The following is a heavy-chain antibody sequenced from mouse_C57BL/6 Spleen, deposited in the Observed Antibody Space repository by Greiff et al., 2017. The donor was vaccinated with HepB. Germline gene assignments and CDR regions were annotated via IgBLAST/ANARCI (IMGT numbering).Heavy chain of an antibody. Sequence: QVQLQQPGAELVRPGSSVKLSCKASGYTFTSYWMHWVKQRPIQGLEWIGNIDPSDSETHYNQKFKDKATLTVDKSSSTAYMQLSSLTSEDSAVYYCASITTVVARYFDVWGTVTTVTVSS. D-gene: IGHD1-1*01. J-gene: IGHJ1*03. CDR2: IDPSDSET. V-gene: IGHV1-52*01. CDR3: ASITTVVARYFDV. CDR1: GYTFTSYW.